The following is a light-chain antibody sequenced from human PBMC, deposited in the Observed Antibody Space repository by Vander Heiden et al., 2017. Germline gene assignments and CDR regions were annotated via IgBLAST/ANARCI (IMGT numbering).Light chain of an antibody. Sequence: DIQMSQSPSSLSASVGDRVTITCQASQDISNYLNWYQQKPGKAPKLLIYDASNLETGVPSRFSGSGSGTDFTFTISSLQPEDVATYYCQQYDNHPLTFGRGTKVEIK. V-gene: IGKV1-33*01. CDR3: QQYDNHPLT. CDR1: QDISNY. CDR2: DAS. J-gene: IGKJ4*01.